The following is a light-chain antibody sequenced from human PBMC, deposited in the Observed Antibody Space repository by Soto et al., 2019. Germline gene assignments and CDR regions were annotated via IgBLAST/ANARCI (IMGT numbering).Light chain of an antibody. Sequence: QSVLTQPPSASGTPGQRVTISCSGSSSNIGGNIVNWYQQLPGTAPKLLIFGNDQRPSWVPDRFSGSKSGTSASLAISGLQSEDEANYYCAPWDDSLNGVVFGGGTKVTFL. V-gene: IGLV1-44*01. CDR2: GND. CDR1: SSNIGGNI. CDR3: APWDDSLNGVV. J-gene: IGLJ2*01.